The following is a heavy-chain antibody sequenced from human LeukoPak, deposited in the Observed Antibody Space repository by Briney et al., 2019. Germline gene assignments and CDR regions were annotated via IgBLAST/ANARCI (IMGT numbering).Heavy chain of an antibody. CDR3: ARVYYIDSNWFDP. D-gene: IGHD1-26*01. Sequence: PSETLSLTRTVSGGSISSYYWSWIRQPPGKGLEWIGYIYYTGNTNYNPSLKSRVTISLDTSKNQFSLKLSSVTAADTAIYYCARVYYIDSNWFDPWGQGTLVTVSS. CDR1: GGSISSYY. J-gene: IGHJ5*02. CDR2: IYYTGNT. V-gene: IGHV4-59*01.